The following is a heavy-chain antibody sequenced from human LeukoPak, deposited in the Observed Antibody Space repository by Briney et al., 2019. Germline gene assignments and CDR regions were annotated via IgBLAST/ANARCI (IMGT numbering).Heavy chain of an antibody. V-gene: IGHV1-2*02. CDR3: ARGYPLSTTAAGTYFQH. CDR1: GYSFTDYF. Sequence: ASVKVSCKASGYSFTDYFIHWVRQVPGQGLEWMGWINPKSGGTNYAQKFQGRVTMTRDTSISTAYMELSRLRSDDTAVYYCARGYPLSTTAAGTYFQHWGQGTLVTVSS. CDR2: INPKSGGT. J-gene: IGHJ1*01. D-gene: IGHD6-13*01.